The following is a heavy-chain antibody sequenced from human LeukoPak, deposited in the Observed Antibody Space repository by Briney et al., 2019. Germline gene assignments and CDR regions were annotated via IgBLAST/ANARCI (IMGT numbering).Heavy chain of an antibody. V-gene: IGHV3-15*01. CDR2: IKSKTDGGTT. Sequence: GGSLRLSCAASGFTFSSYGMHWVRQAPGKGLEWVGRIKSKTDGGTTDYAAPVKGRFTISRDDSKNTLYLQMNSLKTEDTAVYYCTTDWLGYCSSTSCPPFDYWGQGTLVTVSS. CDR1: GFTFSSYG. CDR3: TTDWLGYCSSTSCPPFDY. D-gene: IGHD2-2*01. J-gene: IGHJ4*02.